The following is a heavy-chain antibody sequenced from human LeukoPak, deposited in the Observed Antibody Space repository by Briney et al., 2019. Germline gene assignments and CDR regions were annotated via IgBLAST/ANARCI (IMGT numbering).Heavy chain of an antibody. V-gene: IGHV3-7*01. CDR2: IKQDGSEK. CDR3: ARVSGYYTGGDFDY. CDR1: GFTLSSYW. D-gene: IGHD3/OR15-3a*01. Sequence: GGSLRLSCAASGFTLSSYWMSWVRQAPGKGLEWVANIKQDGSEKYYVDSVKGRFTISKDNAKNSLYLQMNSPRAEDTAVYYCARVSGYYTGGDFDYWGQGTLVTVSS. J-gene: IGHJ4*02.